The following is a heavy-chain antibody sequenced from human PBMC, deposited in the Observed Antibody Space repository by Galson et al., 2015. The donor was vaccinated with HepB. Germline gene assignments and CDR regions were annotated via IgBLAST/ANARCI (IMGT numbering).Heavy chain of an antibody. V-gene: IGHV5-51*01. D-gene: IGHD6-13*01. J-gene: IGHJ4*02. CDR1: GYSFTSYW. CDR2: IYPGDSDT. Sequence: QSGADVKKPGESLKISCQGSGYSFTSYWIGWVRQMPGKGLEWMGIIYPGDSDTRYSPSFQGQVTISADKSIRTAYLQWISLKASDTAMYYCARHSAMHHSSSWYSDFDYWGQGTLVTVSS. CDR3: ARHSAMHHSSSWYSDFDY.